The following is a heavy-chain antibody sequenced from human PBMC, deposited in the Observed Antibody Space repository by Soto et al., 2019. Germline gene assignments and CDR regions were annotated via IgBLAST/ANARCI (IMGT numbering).Heavy chain of an antibody. CDR3: ARDLAKGGGSAGFDY. V-gene: IGHV1-2*02. D-gene: IGHD1-26*01. Sequence: QVQLLQSGAEVKKPGASVKVSCKASGDTFTANYIHWVRQAPGQGFEWMGWINPKSGGTKYPQKFQGRVTMTRDTSLSTGYMTLTRLTSEETSVYYCARDLAKGGGSAGFDYWGQGTLVTVSS. CDR2: INPKSGGT. CDR1: GDTFTANY. J-gene: IGHJ4*02.